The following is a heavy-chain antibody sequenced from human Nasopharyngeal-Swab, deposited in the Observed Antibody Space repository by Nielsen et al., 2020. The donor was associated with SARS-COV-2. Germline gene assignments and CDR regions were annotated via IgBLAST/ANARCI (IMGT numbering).Heavy chain of an antibody. CDR3: ARGSTYYYDSTLSEIDY. Sequence: SETLSLTSTFSGGSISSGDYYWSWIRQPPGKGLEWIGYIYYSGSTYYNPSLKSRVTISVDTSKNQFSLKLSSVTAADTAVYYCARGSTYYYDSTLSEIDYWGQGTLVTVSS. V-gene: IGHV4-30-4*01. CDR1: GGSISSGDYY. CDR2: IYYSGST. D-gene: IGHD3-22*01. J-gene: IGHJ4*02.